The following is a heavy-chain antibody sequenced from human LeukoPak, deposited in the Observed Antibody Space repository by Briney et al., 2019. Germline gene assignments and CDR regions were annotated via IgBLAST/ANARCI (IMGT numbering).Heavy chain of an antibody. Sequence: GSVKVSCKASGYTFTSYGISWVRQAPGQGLEWMGWISAYNGNTNYAQKLQGRVTMTTDTSTSTAYMELRSLRSEDTAVYYCARDPGYYDSSGHYYYYYYMDVWGKGTTVTVSS. V-gene: IGHV1-18*01. CDR1: GYTFTSYG. D-gene: IGHD3-22*01. J-gene: IGHJ6*03. CDR3: ARDPGYYDSSGHYYYYYYMDV. CDR2: ISAYNGNT.